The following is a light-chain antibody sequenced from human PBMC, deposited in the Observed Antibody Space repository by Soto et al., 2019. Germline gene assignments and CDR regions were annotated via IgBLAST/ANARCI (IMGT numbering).Light chain of an antibody. CDR2: DIS. CDR3: QQYNNWPS. V-gene: IGKV3-15*01. Sequence: EIVLTQAPATLILSPGERATFSCRASQTVSRNVAWYQQRPGQAPRLLIYDISNRAAGVPARFSGSGSETEFTLTIRSLQSEDFAVYFCQQYNNWPSFGQGTRLEIK. CDR1: QTVSRN. J-gene: IGKJ5*01.